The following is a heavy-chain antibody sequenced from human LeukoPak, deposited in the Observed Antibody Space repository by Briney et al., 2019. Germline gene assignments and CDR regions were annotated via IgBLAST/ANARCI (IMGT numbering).Heavy chain of an antibody. D-gene: IGHD2-15*01. CDR2: IYPGDSDT. V-gene: IGHV5-51*01. CDR1: GYSFTNYW. J-gene: IGHJ3*02. Sequence: GESLKISCKGSGYSFTNYWIGWVRQMPGKGLEWVAIIYPGDSDTRYSPSFQGQVTISADKSTSTAYLQWSSLKASDTAMYYCARLCSGGSCSLTDAFDIWGQGTMVTVSS. CDR3: ARLCSGGSCSLTDAFDI.